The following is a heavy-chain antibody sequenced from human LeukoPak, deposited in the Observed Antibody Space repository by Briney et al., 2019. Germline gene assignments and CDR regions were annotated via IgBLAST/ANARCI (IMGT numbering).Heavy chain of an antibody. D-gene: IGHD5-12*01. CDR3: ARDRHGGDRYRVDP. Sequence: GGSRRLSCAASGFTVSSNYMSWVRQAPGKGLEWVSVIYSGGGTYYADSVKGRFTISRDNSKNTLYLQMNSLRAEDTAVYYCARDRHGGDRYRVDPWGQGTLVTVSS. CDR2: IYSGGGT. CDR1: GFTVSSNY. J-gene: IGHJ5*02. V-gene: IGHV3-53*01.